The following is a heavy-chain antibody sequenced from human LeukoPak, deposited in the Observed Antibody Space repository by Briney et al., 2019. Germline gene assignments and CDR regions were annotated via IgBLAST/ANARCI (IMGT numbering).Heavy chain of an antibody. CDR1: GFTFSTFN. D-gene: IGHD1-26*01. J-gene: IGHJ5*02. CDR2: ISRDSTYK. CDR3: ARPSSGNYARSES. Sequence: GGSLRLSCAASGFTFSTFNMNWFRQAPGKGLEWVSFISRDSTYKYYADSVKGRFTISRDDANNTLYLQMNSLRAEDTAVYYCARPSSGNYARSESWGQGTLVTVSS. V-gene: IGHV3-21*05.